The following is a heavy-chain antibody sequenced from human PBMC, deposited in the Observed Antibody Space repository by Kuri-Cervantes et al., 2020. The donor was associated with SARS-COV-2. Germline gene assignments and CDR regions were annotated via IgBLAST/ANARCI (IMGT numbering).Heavy chain of an antibody. CDR1: GGSFSGYY. CDR2: INHSGST. CDR3: ARGSWNYPFDY. V-gene: IGHV4-34*01. J-gene: IGHJ4*02. D-gene: IGHD1-7*01. Sequence: GSLRLSCAVYGGSFSGYYWSWIRQPPGKGLGWIGEINHSGSTNYNPSLKSRVTISVDTSKNQFSLKLSSVTAADTAVYYCARGSWNYPFDYWGQGTLVTVSS.